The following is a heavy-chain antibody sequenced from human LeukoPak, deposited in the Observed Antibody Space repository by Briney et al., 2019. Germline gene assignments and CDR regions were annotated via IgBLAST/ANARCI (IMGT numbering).Heavy chain of an antibody. CDR3: ASVRHSGSWYSFDY. CDR1: GFTFSSYG. J-gene: IGHJ4*02. CDR2: IWYDGSNK. D-gene: IGHD6-13*01. Sequence: GRSLRLSCAASGFTFSSYGMHWVRQAPGKGLEWVAVIWYDGSNKYYADSVKGRFTISGDNSKNTLYLQMNSLRAEDTAVYYCASVRHSGSWYSFDYWGQGTLVTVSS. V-gene: IGHV3-33*01.